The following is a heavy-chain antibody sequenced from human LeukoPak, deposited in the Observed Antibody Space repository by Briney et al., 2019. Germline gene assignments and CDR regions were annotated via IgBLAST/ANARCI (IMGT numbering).Heavy chain of an antibody. D-gene: IGHD2-2*01. CDR1: GFTFSAYD. J-gene: IGHJ3*02. V-gene: IGHV3-48*01. CDR2: ITTSSKTI. Sequence: GGSLRLSCEASGFTFSAYDMNWVRQAPGKGLVWLSFITTSSKTIFYADSVKGRFTISRDNSRNTLYLQLNSLRAEDTAIYYCAVDCSSPSCYGQSAFDIWGQGTMVTVSS. CDR3: AVDCSSPSCYGQSAFDI.